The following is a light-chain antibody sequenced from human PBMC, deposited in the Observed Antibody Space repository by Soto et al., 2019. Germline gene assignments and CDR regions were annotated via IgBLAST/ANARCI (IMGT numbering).Light chain of an antibody. CDR2: DVS. Sequence: QSALTEPASVSGSPGQSITISCTGTSCDVGGYNYVSWYQQHPGKAPQLMIYDVSNRPSGVSNRFSGSKSGNTASRTVSGLQGEDEADCFCSSCTRSSTPPCVFGGGTKLTLL. J-gene: IGLJ3*02. CDR1: SCDVGGYNY. CDR3: SSCTRSSTPPCV. V-gene: IGLV2-14*01.